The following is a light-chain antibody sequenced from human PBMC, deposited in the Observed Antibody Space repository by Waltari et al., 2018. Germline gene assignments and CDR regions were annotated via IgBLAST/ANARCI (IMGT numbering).Light chain of an antibody. J-gene: IGLJ1*01. V-gene: IGLV1-47*01. CDR2: RNN. CDR1: YSHLGSNH. Sequence: QSVLTQPPSASGTPEQRVTISCSGSYSHLGSNHLYWYQQLPGTAPKLLIYRNNQRPPGVPDRFSGSKYGTTASLAISGLRSEDEAIYYCASWDDSHYVFGTGTKVTVL. CDR3: ASWDDSHYV.